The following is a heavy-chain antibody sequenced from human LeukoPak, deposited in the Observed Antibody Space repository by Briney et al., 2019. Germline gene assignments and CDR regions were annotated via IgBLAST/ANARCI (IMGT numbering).Heavy chain of an antibody. CDR1: GYSISSGYY. CDR3: ARIDAFDI. J-gene: IGHJ3*02. V-gene: IGHV4-38-2*02. CDR2: MYHSGST. Sequence: SETLSLTCTVSGYSISSGYYWGWIRQPPGKGLEWIGSMYHSGSTYYNPSLKSRVTISVDTSKNQFSLKLSSVTAADTAVYYCARIDAFDIWGQGTMVTVSS.